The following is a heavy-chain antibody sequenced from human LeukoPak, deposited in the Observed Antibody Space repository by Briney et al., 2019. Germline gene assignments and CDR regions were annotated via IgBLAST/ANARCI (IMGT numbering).Heavy chain of an antibody. V-gene: IGHV4-59*01. CDR1: GGSISSYY. Sequence: SETLSLTCTVSGGSISSYYWSWLRQPPGKGLEWIGYIYYSGSTNYNPSLKSRVTISVDTSKNQFSLKLSSVTAADTAVYYCARARPDGTFDIWGQGTMVTVSS. CDR3: ARARPDGTFDI. CDR2: IYYSGST. J-gene: IGHJ3*02.